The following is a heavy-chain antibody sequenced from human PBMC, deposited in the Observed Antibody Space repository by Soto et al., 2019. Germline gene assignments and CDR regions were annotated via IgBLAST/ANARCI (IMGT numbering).Heavy chain of an antibody. CDR2: VIPLFGTS. J-gene: IGHJ6*02. V-gene: IGHV1-69*06. D-gene: IGHD3-16*01. CDR1: VGAFSTSA. Sequence: QVQLVQAGAEVKEPGSSVKVACQAYVGAFSTSAISWVRQSPGQGLEWMGGVIPLFGTSNYLPKVQGRVSIAADRSTETVYMELSRRRFDDTAEYFCARELTAGGHFGMDVWGQGTPVTVSS. CDR3: ARELTAGGHFGMDV.